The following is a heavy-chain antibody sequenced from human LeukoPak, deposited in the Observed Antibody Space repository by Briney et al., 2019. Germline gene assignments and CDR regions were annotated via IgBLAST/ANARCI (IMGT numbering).Heavy chain of an antibody. D-gene: IGHD3-10*01. V-gene: IGHV4-4*02. CDR1: GGSISSSNW. CDR3: ARGGYYGGSGTYGFFDY. J-gene: IGHJ4*02. CDR2: ILHSGST. Sequence: SGTLSLTCAVSGGSISSSNWWSWVRQPPGKGLEWIGEILHSGSTNYNPSLKSRVTISVDKPKNQFSLKLSSVTAADTAVYYCARGGYYGGSGTYGFFDYWGQGSLVTVSS.